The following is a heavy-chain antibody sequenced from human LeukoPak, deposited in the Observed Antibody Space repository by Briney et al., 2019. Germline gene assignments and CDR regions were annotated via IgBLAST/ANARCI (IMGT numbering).Heavy chain of an antibody. CDR2: ISAYKGNT. CDR3: ATAAYTWNFQNYYSSYTAV. V-gene: IGHV1-18*01. D-gene: IGHD1-7*01. J-gene: IGHJ6*03. CDR1: GYIFTSYG. Sequence: ASVNVSCKPSGYIFTSYGISWVRQAAGQGLEWMGWISAYKGNTNYAQSLQGTVTMNTDKSTRTDYMELRSLRSDETAVYYCATAAYTWNFQNYYSSYTAVWGKGPMVTASS.